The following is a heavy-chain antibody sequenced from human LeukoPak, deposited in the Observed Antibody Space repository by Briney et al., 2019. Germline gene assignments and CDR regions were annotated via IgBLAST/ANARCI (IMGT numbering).Heavy chain of an antibody. CDR2: INPNSGGT. V-gene: IGHV1-2*02. CDR1: GYTFSGYN. CDR3: ARGGYYDSSAYVDY. Sequence: ASVKVSCKASGYTFSGYNMHWVRQAPGQGLEWMGWINPNSGGTKDTQKFQGRVTMTRDTSISTAYMELSRLRSDDTAVYYCARGGYYDSSAYVDYWGQGTLVTVSS. J-gene: IGHJ4*02. D-gene: IGHD3-22*01.